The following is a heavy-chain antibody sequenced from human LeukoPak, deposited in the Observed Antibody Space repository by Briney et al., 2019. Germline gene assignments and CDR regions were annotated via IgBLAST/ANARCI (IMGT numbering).Heavy chain of an antibody. CDR3: ASGLELDY. D-gene: IGHD6-25*01. Sequence: GGSLRLSCAASGFTFDDYAMHWVRQPPGKGLEWVSGISWNSGSVGYADSVKGRFTISRDNAKNSLYLQMNSLRPEDTALYYCASGLELDYWGQGTLVTVSS. V-gene: IGHV3-9*01. J-gene: IGHJ4*02. CDR2: ISWNSGSV. CDR1: GFTFDDYA.